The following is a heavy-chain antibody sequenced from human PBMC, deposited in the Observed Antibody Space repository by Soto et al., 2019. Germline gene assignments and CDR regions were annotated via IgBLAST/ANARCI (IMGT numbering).Heavy chain of an antibody. Sequence: GASVKVSCKASGGTFSSYAISWVRQAPGQGLEWMGGIIPIFGTANYAQKFQGRVTITADESTSTAYMELSSLRSEDTAVYYCAALAAAGIRGSAFDIWGQGTMVTVS. J-gene: IGHJ3*02. CDR2: IIPIFGTA. CDR1: GGTFSSYA. V-gene: IGHV1-69*13. D-gene: IGHD6-13*01. CDR3: AALAAAGIRGSAFDI.